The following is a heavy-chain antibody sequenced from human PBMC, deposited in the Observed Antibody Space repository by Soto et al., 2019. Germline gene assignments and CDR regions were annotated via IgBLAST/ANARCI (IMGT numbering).Heavy chain of an antibody. CDR3: PRNGGGFLAYMDV. CDR1: GYSISSGNW. CDR2: IYYIGST. D-gene: IGHD3-16*01. Sequence: SETLSLTCAVSGYSISSGNWLGWILQPPVKGRELIGCIYYIGSTYYNPSLKSRVTMSLDTSKKHFSLKLISVTAVDTAVYYCPRNGGGFLAYMDVWGQGTTVTVS. J-gene: IGHJ6*02. V-gene: IGHV4-28*01.